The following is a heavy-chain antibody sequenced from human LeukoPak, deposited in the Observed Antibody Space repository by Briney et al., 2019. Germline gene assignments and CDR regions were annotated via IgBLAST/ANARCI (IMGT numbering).Heavy chain of an antibody. D-gene: IGHD4-23*01. J-gene: IGHJ4*02. V-gene: IGHV4-59*01. Sequence: PSDTLSLTCTVSGGSISSYYWSWIRQPPGKGLEWIGYIYYSGSTNYNPSLKSRVTISVDTSKNQFSLKLSSVTAADTAVYYCARDRYGGNSPFDYWGQGTLVTVSS. CDR2: IYYSGST. CDR1: GGSISSYY. CDR3: ARDRYGGNSPFDY.